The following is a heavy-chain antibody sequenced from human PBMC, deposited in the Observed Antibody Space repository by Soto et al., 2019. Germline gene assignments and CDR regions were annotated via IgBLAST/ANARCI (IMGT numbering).Heavy chain of an antibody. Sequence: GGSLRLSCAASGFTVSSNYMSWVRQAPGKGLEWVSVIYSGGSTYYADSVKGRFTISRDNSKNTLYLQMNSLRAEDTAVYYCARGLPDYYYYMDVWGKGTTVTVSS. CDR3: ARGLPDYYYYMDV. V-gene: IGHV3-66*01. J-gene: IGHJ6*03. CDR2: IYSGGST. CDR1: GFTVSSNY.